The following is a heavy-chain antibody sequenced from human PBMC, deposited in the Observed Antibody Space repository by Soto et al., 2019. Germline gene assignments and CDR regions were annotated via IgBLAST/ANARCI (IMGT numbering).Heavy chain of an antibody. CDR2: IFPGDSET. CDR3: ARGGSDYGHDY. Sequence: GESLKISCKGSGYSFTSWWIGWVRQMPGKGPEWMGIIFPGDSETRYSPSFQGQVTISVDKSISTAYLQWSSLKASDTATYYCARGGSDYGHDYWGQGTLVTVSS. CDR1: GYSFTSWW. J-gene: IGHJ4*02. V-gene: IGHV5-51*01. D-gene: IGHD3-10*01.